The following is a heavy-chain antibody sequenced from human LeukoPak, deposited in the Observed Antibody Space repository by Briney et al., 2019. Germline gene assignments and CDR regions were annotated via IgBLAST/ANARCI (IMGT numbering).Heavy chain of an antibody. CDR3: ARESDVLRYFDWSYDAFDI. D-gene: IGHD3-9*01. J-gene: IGHJ3*02. V-gene: IGHV3-21*01. Sequence: GGSLRLSCAASGFTFSSYSMNWVRQAPGKGLEWVSSISSSSSYIYYADSVKGRFTISRDNAKNSLYLQMNSLRAEDTAVYYRARESDVLRYFDWSYDAFDIWGQGTMVTVSS. CDR2: ISSSSSYI. CDR1: GFTFSSYS.